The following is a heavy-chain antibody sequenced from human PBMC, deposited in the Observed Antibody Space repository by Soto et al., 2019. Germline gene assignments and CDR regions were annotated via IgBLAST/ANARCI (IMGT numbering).Heavy chain of an antibody. V-gene: IGHV1-18*01. CDR2: ISAHNGNT. D-gene: IGHD1-1*01. CDR3: ARGRYGDY. Sequence: QVHLVQSGAEVKKPGASVTVSCKASGYTFTSYGITWVRQAPGQGLEWMGWISAHNGNTDYAQKLQGRVIVTRDTSTSTAYMERRSLRSDDTAVYYCARGRYGDYCGQGALVTVSS. J-gene: IGHJ4*02. CDR1: GYTFTSYG.